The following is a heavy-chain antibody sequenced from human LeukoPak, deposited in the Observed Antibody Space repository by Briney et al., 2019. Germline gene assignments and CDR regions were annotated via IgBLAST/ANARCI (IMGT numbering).Heavy chain of an antibody. CDR3: AKDARGYYYGSGSYWRWFDP. Sequence: RPGGSLRLSCAASGFTFDDYAMHWVRHAPGKGLEWVSDISWNSGSIGYADSVKGRFTISRDNAKNSLYLQMNSLRAEDTALYYCAKDARGYYYGSGSYWRWFDPWGQGTLVTVSS. J-gene: IGHJ5*02. D-gene: IGHD3-10*01. V-gene: IGHV3-9*01. CDR2: ISWNSGSI. CDR1: GFTFDDYA.